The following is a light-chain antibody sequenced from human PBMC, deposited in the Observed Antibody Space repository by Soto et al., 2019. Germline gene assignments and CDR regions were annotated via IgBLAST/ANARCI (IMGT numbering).Light chain of an antibody. J-gene: IGLJ2*01. CDR1: TGAVTSGHY. CDR2: DTS. V-gene: IGLV7-46*01. CDR3: LLSYSGARPHVV. Sequence: QAVVTQEPSLTVSPGGTVTLTCGSSTGAVTSGHYPYWFQQKPGQAPRTLISDTSNKHSWTPARFSGSLLGGKAALTLSGAQPEDEAEYYCLLSYSGARPHVVFGGGTKLTVL.